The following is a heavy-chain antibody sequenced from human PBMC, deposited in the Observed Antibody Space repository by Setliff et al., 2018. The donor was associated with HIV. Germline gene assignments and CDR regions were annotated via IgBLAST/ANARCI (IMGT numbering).Heavy chain of an antibody. V-gene: IGHV5-51*04. J-gene: IGHJ5*02. Sequence: GESLKISCQTSGYTFSMYWIGWVRQRPGKGLEWMAILYPGDSDIRYSPSFQGQVTISADKPIGAAYLQWRSLKAWDTGMYFCARAPNSPSYSNVFFVDHWGQGTLVTVSS. D-gene: IGHD4-4*01. CDR1: GYTFSMYW. CDR2: LYPGDSDI. CDR3: ARAPNSPSYSNVFFVDH.